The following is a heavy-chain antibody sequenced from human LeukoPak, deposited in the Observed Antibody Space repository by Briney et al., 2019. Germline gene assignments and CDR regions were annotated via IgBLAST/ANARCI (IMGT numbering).Heavy chain of an antibody. V-gene: IGHV5-51*01. D-gene: IGHD3-9*01. Sequence: GESLQISFKGSGXSFTSYWIGWVRQMPGKGLEWMGIIYPGDSDTRYSPSFQGQVTISADKSISTAYLQWSSLKASDTAMYYCARPHYDILTGRNYYGMDVWGQGTTVTVSS. J-gene: IGHJ6*02. CDR1: GXSFTSYW. CDR3: ARPHYDILTGRNYYGMDV. CDR2: IYPGDSDT.